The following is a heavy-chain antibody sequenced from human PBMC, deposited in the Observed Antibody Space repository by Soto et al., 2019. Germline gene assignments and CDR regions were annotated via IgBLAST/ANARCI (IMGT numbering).Heavy chain of an antibody. D-gene: IGHD3-10*01. Sequence: SVKVSCKASGGTFSSYAISWVRQAPGQGLEWMGGIIPIFGTANYAQKFQGRVTITADESTSTAYMELSSLRSEDTAVYYCARDSVRGVIMDYYYGMDVWGQGTTVTVSS. CDR2: IIPIFGTA. J-gene: IGHJ6*02. CDR3: ARDSVRGVIMDYYYGMDV. CDR1: GGTFSSYA. V-gene: IGHV1-69*13.